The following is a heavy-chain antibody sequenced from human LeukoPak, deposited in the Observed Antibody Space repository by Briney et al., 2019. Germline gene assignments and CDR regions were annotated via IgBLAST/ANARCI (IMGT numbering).Heavy chain of an antibody. CDR1: GFTLSSYA. CDR3: AREGPLRYFDCPDY. CDR2: ISYDGSNK. J-gene: IGHJ4*02. Sequence: GRSLRLSCAVLGFTLSSYAMHWVGRAPGKGLEWVGVISYDGSNKYYADSVKGRFTISRDNSKNTLYLQMNSLRAEDTAVYYCAREGPLRYFDCPDYWGQGTLVTVSS. D-gene: IGHD3-9*01. V-gene: IGHV3-30-3*01.